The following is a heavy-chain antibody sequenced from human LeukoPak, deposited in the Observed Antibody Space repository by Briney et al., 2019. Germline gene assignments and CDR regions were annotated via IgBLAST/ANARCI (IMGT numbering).Heavy chain of an antibody. Sequence: PSETLSLTCAVYGGSFSGYYWSWIRQPPGKGLEWIGEINHSGSTNYNPSLKSRVTISVDTSKNQFSLKLSSVTAADTAVYYCARGRGYYYDSSGYYYPTNYYYYDMDVWGQGTTVTVSS. D-gene: IGHD3-22*01. CDR3: ARGRGYYYDSSGYYYPTNYYYYDMDV. CDR2: INHSGST. CDR1: GGSFSGYY. V-gene: IGHV4-34*01. J-gene: IGHJ6*02.